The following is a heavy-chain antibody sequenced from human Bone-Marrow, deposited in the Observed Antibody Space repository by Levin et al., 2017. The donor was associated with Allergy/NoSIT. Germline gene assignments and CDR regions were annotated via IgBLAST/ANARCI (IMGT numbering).Heavy chain of an antibody. CDR2: IYNSGST. Sequence: SETLSLTCTVSGGSINSGDYYWSWIRQHPGKGLEWIGYIYNSGSTHYNPSLKSRVTISLDTSRNQFSLKMSSVTAADTAIYYCARDRYDGDYVGWFDPWGQGTLVTVSS. D-gene: IGHD4-17*01. J-gene: IGHJ5*02. CDR1: GGSINSGDYY. V-gene: IGHV4-31*03. CDR3: ARDRYDGDYVGWFDP.